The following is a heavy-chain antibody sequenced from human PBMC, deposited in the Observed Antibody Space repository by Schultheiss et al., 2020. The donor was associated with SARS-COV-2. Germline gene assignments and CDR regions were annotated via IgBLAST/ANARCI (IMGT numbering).Heavy chain of an antibody. CDR3: AHSHYSSSWLNWFDP. J-gene: IGHJ5*02. D-gene: IGHD6-13*01. V-gene: IGHV2-70*12. Sequence: SGPTLVKPTQTLTLTCTFSGFSLTTNGMRVSWIRQPPGKALQWLARIDWDDDEFYSASLKTRLTISKDTSKNQVVLTMTNMDPVDTATYYCAHSHYSSSWLNWFDPWGQGTLVTVSS. CDR1: GFSLTTNGMR. CDR2: IDWDDDE.